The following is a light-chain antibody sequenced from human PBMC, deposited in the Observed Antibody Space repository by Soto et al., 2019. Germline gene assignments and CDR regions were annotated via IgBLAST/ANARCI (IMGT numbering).Light chain of an antibody. CDR3: QHRRT. J-gene: IGKJ3*01. CDR2: DAS. Sequence: ETVLTQSPATLSLSPGERATLSCRASQSVSNYLAWYQQKPGQAPRLLIYDASKRATGIPARFSGSGSETDFTLTISGLEPEDFAVYYCQHRRTFGPGAKVQVK. V-gene: IGKV3-11*01. CDR1: QSVSNY.